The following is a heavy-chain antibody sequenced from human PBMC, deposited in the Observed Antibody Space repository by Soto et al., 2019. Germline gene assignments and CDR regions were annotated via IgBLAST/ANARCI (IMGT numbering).Heavy chain of an antibody. V-gene: IGHV3-23*01. CDR3: AKNRQFRSYYESAGHYDN. J-gene: IGHJ4*02. CDR2: ISGSGGVT. CDR1: GFTFKNYD. Sequence: EVELLESGGGLVQPGGSLRLSCVASGFTFKNYDMRWIRQAPGKGLEWVSGISGSGGVTYYADSVKGRFTISRDNSNKTLYLQMNSLRAEDTAIYYCAKNRQFRSYYESAGHYDNWGQGTLVTVSS. D-gene: IGHD3-10*01.